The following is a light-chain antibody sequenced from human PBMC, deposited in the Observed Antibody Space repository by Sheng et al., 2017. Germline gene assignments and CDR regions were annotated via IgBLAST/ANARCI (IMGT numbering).Light chain of an antibody. J-gene: IGKJ1*01. CDR3: QQYNSYPWT. CDR2: GAS. V-gene: IGKV1-5*03. Sequence: DIQMTQSPSTLSASVGDRVTITCRASQSIGRWLAWYQQKPGQAPKLLIYGASTLESGVPLRFSGSASGTEFPLIISSLQPEDFATYYCQQYNSYPWTFGQGTKVEIK. CDR1: QSIGRW.